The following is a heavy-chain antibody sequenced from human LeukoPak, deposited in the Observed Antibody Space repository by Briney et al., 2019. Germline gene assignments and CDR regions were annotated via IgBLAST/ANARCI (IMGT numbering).Heavy chain of an antibody. D-gene: IGHD6-19*01. V-gene: IGHV3-7*01. CDR1: GFTFSNYW. CDR3: AREYGYSSGPYDY. CDR2: IKQDESDK. J-gene: IGHJ4*01. Sequence: GGSLRLSCAVSGFTFSNYWMSWVRQAPGKGLEWVANIKQDESDKNYVDSVKGRFTISRDNAKNSLYLQMNSLRAEDTAVYYCAREYGYSSGPYDYWXXXXXVTVSS.